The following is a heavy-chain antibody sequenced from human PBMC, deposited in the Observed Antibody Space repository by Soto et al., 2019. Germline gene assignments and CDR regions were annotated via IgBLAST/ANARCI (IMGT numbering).Heavy chain of an antibody. CDR3: ARTREGGYDYAFDI. D-gene: IGHD5-12*01. Sequence: GGSLRLSCAASGFTVSSNYMSWVRQAPGKELEWVSVIYSGGSTYYADSVKGRFTISRDNSKNTLYLQMNSLRAEDTAVYYCARTREGGYDYAFDIWGQGTMVTVSS. J-gene: IGHJ3*02. V-gene: IGHV3-66*01. CDR1: GFTVSSNY. CDR2: IYSGGST.